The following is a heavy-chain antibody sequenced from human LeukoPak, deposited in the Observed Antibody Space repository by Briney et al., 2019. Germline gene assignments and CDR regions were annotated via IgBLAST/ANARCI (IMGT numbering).Heavy chain of an antibody. CDR2: IYYSGST. D-gene: IGHD3-9*01. J-gene: IGHJ4*02. CDR3: ARAYYDILTGYNNFDY. V-gene: IGHV4-39*07. CDR1: GGSISSSSYY. Sequence: SETLSLTCTVSGGSISSSSYYWGWIRQPPGKGLEWIGSIYYSGSTYYNPSLKSRVTLSVDTSKNQFSLRLSSVTAADTAVYYCARAYYDILTGYNNFDYWGQGTLVTVSS.